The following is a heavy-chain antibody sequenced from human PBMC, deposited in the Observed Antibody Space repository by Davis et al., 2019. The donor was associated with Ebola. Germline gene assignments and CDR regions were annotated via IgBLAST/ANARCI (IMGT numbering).Heavy chain of an antibody. Sequence: GESLKISCAASGFTFSSYSMNWVRQAPGKGLEWVSSISTTSTYIYYSDSVKGRFTISRDNAKSSLYLQMNSLRAEDTAVYYCARGLGYCSGGSCYSRAGGMDVWGQGTTVTVSS. D-gene: IGHD2-15*01. CDR1: GFTFSSYS. CDR2: ISTTSTYI. V-gene: IGHV3-21*01. J-gene: IGHJ6*02. CDR3: ARGLGYCSGGSCYSRAGGMDV.